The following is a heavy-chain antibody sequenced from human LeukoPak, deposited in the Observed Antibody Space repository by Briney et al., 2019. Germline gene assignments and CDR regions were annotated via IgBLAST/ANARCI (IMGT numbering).Heavy chain of an antibody. CDR1: GGSISTYY. Sequence: SETLSLTCTVSGGSISTYYWNWIRQPPGKGLEWIGNIYHSGSTNYNPSLQSRVTISVDTSKNQFSLNLNSVTAADTAVYYCARGGAARLHFQNWGQGTLVTVSS. D-gene: IGHD6-6*01. CDR2: IYHSGST. J-gene: IGHJ1*01. V-gene: IGHV4-59*01. CDR3: ARGGAARLHFQN.